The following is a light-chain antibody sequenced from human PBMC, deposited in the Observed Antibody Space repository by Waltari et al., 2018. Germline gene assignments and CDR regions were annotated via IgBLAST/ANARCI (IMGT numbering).Light chain of an antibody. CDR3: AAWDDSLKSVI. Sequence: QSVLTQPPSASGTPGQRVTISCSGSSSNIGSNTVNWYQQLPGTAPKLLIYSNNQRPSGVPDLFSGSKSGTSASLAISGLQSEDEADYYCAAWDDSLKSVIFGGGTKLTVL. CDR2: SNN. V-gene: IGLV1-44*01. J-gene: IGLJ2*01. CDR1: SSNIGSNT.